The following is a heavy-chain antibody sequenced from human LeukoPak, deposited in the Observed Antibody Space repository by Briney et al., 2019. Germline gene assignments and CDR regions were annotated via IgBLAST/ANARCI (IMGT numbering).Heavy chain of an antibody. J-gene: IGHJ6*02. CDR1: GYTYTSYY. CDR3: AGGYCSSTSCYVPIYYGMDV. D-gene: IGHD2-2*01. CDR2: INSSGGST. Sequence: GASVKVSCKASGYTYTSYYMHRVRQAPGQGREGVRIINSSGGSTSYAQKFQGRVTMTRDTSTSTVYMELSSLRSEDTAVYYCAGGYCSSTSCYVPIYYGMDVWGQGTTVTVSS. V-gene: IGHV1-46*01.